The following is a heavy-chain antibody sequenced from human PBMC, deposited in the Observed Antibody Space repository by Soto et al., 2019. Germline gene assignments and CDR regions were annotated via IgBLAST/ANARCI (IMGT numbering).Heavy chain of an antibody. D-gene: IGHD6-13*01. CDR2: ISSSSSYI. J-gene: IGHJ6*02. CDR3: ERATYHSSSWYTAGHYYGMDV. V-gene: IGHV3-21*01. CDR1: GFTFSSYS. Sequence: PGGSLRLSCAASGFTFSSYSMNWVRQTPGKGLEWVSSISSSSSYIYYADSVKGRFTISRDNAKNSLYLQMNSLRAEDTAVYYCERATYHSSSWYTAGHYYGMDVWGQGTTVTVSS.